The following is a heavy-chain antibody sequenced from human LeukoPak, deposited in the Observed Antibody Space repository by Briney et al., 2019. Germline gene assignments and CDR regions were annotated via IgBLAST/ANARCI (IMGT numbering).Heavy chain of an antibody. Sequence: GRSLRLSCAASGFTFSSYGMHWVRQAPGKGLEWVAVISYDGSNKYYADSVKGRFTISRDNAKNSLYLQMNSLRAEDTAVYYCARDYFYPMDVWGQGTTVTVSS. J-gene: IGHJ6*02. CDR1: GFTFSSYG. CDR3: ARDYFYPMDV. CDR2: ISYDGSNK. V-gene: IGHV3-30*03.